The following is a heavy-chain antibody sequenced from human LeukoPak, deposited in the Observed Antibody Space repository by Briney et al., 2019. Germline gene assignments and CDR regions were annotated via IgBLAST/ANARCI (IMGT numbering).Heavy chain of an antibody. CDR2: INSDGSSR. V-gene: IGHV3-74*01. Sequence: GGSLRLSCAASGFTFSSYWMHWVRQAPGKGLVWVSRINSDGSSRSYADSVKGRFTISRDNAKNTLYLQMNSLRAEDTAVYYRVRDPGYYDSSGFHPFDYWGQGTLVTVSS. CDR3: VRDPGYYDSSGFHPFDY. CDR1: GFTFSSYW. D-gene: IGHD3-22*01. J-gene: IGHJ4*02.